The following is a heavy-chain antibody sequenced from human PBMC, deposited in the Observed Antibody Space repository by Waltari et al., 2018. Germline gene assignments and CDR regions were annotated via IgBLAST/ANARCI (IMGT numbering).Heavy chain of an antibody. D-gene: IGHD5-12*01. J-gene: IGHJ4*02. Sequence: QVQLQQWGAGLLKPSETLSLTCAVYGGSFSGYYWSWIRQPPGKGLEWIGEINHSGSTNYNPSLKSRVTISVDTSKNQFALKLSSVTAADTAVYYCRGYSGYDRPAEDYWGQGTLVTVSS. CDR2: INHSGST. CDR1: GGSFSGYY. CDR3: RGYSGYDRPAEDY. V-gene: IGHV4-34*01.